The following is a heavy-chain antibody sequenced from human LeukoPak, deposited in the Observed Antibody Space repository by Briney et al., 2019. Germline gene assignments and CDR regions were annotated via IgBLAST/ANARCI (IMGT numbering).Heavy chain of an antibody. CDR1: GGSISTYY. CDR3: ARGIDILTGYPDDYFDY. D-gene: IGHD3-9*01. Sequence: PSETLSLTCTVSGGSISTYYWSWIRQPAGKGLEWIGRIYTSGSTNYNPSLKSRVTMSVDTSKNQFSLKLSSVTAADTAVYYCARGIDILTGYPDDYFDYWGQGTLVTVSS. J-gene: IGHJ4*02. V-gene: IGHV4-4*07. CDR2: IYTSGST.